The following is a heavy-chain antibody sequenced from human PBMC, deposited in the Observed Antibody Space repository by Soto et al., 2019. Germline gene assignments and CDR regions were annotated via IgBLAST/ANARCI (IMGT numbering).Heavy chain of an antibody. CDR2: INNDGSST. Sequence: GGSLRLSCAASGFTFSSYWIHWVRQAPGKGPVWVSRINNDGSSTMYADSVKGRFTISRDNAKNTVYLQMNSLRVEDTAVCYCARDRGYGTPFDYWGQGTPVTVSS. CDR3: ARDRGYGTPFDY. D-gene: IGHD5-12*01. J-gene: IGHJ4*02. V-gene: IGHV3-74*03. CDR1: GFTFSSYW.